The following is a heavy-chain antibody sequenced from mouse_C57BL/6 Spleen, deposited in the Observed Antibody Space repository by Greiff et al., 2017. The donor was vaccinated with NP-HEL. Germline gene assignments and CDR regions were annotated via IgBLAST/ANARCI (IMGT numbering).Heavy chain of an antibody. D-gene: IGHD2-3*01. J-gene: IGHJ4*01. Sequence: QVQLQQPGAELVKPGASVKMSCKASGYTFTSYWITWVKQRPGQGLEWIGDIYPGSGSTNYNEKFKSKATLTVDTSSSTAYMQLSSLTSEDSAVYYCARLYGYYPYAMDYWGQGTSVTVSS. CDR3: ARLYGYYPYAMDY. CDR1: GYTFTSYW. CDR2: IYPGSGST. V-gene: IGHV1-55*01.